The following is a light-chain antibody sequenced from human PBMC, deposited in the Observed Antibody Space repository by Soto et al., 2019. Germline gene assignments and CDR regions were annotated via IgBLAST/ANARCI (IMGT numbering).Light chain of an antibody. CDR3: SSYSSTSTLV. Sequence: QSALTQPASVSGSPGQSITISCSGTSSDVGGYHYVSWYQHHPGKAPKLIIYEVNNRPSGLSNHFSGSKSGNTASLTISGIQAEDDADYYCSSYSSTSTLVFGSGTKLTVL. CDR1: SSDVGGYHY. J-gene: IGLJ1*01. V-gene: IGLV2-14*01. CDR2: EVN.